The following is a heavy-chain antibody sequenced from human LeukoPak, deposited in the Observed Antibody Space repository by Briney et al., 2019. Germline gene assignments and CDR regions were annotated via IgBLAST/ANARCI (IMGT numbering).Heavy chain of an antibody. CDR1: GGSISSSSYY. D-gene: IGHD6-13*01. Sequence: SETLSLTCTVSGGSISSSSYYWGWIRQPPGKGLEWIGEINHSGSTNYNPSLKSRVTISVDTSKNQFSLKLSSVTAADTAVYYCAGAVYPGIAAAATNHYGMDVWGQGTTVTVSS. CDR2: INHSGST. J-gene: IGHJ6*02. V-gene: IGHV4-39*07. CDR3: AGAVYPGIAAAATNHYGMDV.